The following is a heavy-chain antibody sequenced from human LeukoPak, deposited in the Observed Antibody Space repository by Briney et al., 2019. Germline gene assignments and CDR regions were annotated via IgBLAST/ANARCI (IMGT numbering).Heavy chain of an antibody. CDR1: GFTFSSYW. CDR3: ARDGPRPPLVGVLVGAFDI. CDR2: INSAGSDT. D-gene: IGHD1-26*01. Sequence: GGSLRLSCAASGFTFSSYWMHWVRQAPGKGLVWVSRINSAGSDTSYADSVKGRFTISRDNARNTLYLQMNSLRAEDTAVYYCARDGPRPPLVGVLVGAFDIWGQGTMVTVSS. V-gene: IGHV3-74*01. J-gene: IGHJ3*02.